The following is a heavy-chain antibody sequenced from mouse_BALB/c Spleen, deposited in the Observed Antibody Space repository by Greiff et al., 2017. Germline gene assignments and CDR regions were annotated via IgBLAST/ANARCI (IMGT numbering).Heavy chain of an antibody. CDR2: ISYSGST. CDR3: ARGYGSSFYFDY. D-gene: IGHD1-1*01. V-gene: IGHV3-2*02. J-gene: IGHJ2*01. Sequence: EVQLQQSGPGLVKPSQSLSLTCTVTGYSITSDYAWNWIRQFPGNKLEWMGYISYSGSTSYNPSLKSRISITRDTSKNQFFLQLNSVTTEDTATYYCARGYGSSFYFDYWGQGTTLTVSS. CDR1: GYSITSDYA.